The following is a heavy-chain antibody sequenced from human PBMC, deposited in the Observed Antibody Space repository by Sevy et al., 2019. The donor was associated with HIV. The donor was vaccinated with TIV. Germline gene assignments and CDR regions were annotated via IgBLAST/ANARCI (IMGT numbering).Heavy chain of an antibody. Sequence: GESLKISCAASGFTFSSYWMSWVRQAPGKGLEWVANIKQDGSEKYYVDSVKGRFTISRDNAKNSLYLQMNSLRAEDTAVYYCARGGTTVTKYYYMDVWGKGTTVTVSS. CDR1: GFTFSSYW. CDR2: IKQDGSEK. D-gene: IGHD4-17*01. V-gene: IGHV3-7*01. CDR3: ARGGTTVTKYYYMDV. J-gene: IGHJ6*03.